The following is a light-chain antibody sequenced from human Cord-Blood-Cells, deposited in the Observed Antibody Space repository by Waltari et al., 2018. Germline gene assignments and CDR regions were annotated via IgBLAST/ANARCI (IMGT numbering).Light chain of an antibody. CDR2: DVS. V-gene: IGLV2-11*01. CDR3: CSYAGSYTWV. CDR1: SSDVGGYNY. Sequence: QSALTQPRSVSGSPGQSVTISCTGTSSDVGGYNYVSWYQQHPGKAPKLMIYDVSKRPSGLPDRFSGSNSGNTASLTISGLQAEYEADYYCCSYAGSYTWVFGGGTKLTVL. J-gene: IGLJ3*02.